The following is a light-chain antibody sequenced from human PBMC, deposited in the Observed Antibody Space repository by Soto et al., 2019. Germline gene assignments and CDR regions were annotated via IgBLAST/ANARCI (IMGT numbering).Light chain of an antibody. Sequence: QSVLPQPASVSGSPGQSITISCTGTSSTVGGFNVVSWYQQHPGKAPKVIIYEGIKRPSGASNRFSGSNSGSTASLTISGLQAEDEADYYCCSYVGATTYVFGTGTKVTVL. V-gene: IGLV2-23*01. CDR2: EGI. J-gene: IGLJ1*01. CDR1: SSTVGGFNV. CDR3: CSYVGATTYV.